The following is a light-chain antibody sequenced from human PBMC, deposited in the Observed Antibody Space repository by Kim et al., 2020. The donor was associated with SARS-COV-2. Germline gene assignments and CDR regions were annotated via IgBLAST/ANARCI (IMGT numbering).Light chain of an antibody. Sequence: EIVMTQSPATLSVSPGERATLSCRASQSVGSNLAWYQRKPGQAPRLLIYGASTRATGIPARFSGSGSGTEFTLTISSLQSEDFAIYYCQQYNNWPPLTFGGGTKVDIK. J-gene: IGKJ4*01. CDR1: QSVGSN. CDR3: QQYNNWPPLT. V-gene: IGKV3-15*01. CDR2: GAS.